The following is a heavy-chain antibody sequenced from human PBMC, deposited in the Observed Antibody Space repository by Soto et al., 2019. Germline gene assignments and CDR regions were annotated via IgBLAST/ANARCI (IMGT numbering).Heavy chain of an antibody. V-gene: IGHV4-34*01. CDR3: ARYRRYCSGGSCYSRRYFDY. CDR2: INHSGST. CDR1: GGSFSGYY. D-gene: IGHD2-15*01. Sequence: PSETLSLTCAVYGGSFSGYYWSWIRQPPGKGLEWIGEINHSGSTNYNPSLKSRVTISVDTSKNQFSLKLSSVTAADTAVYYCARYRRYCSGGSCYSRRYFDYWGQGTLVTVSS. J-gene: IGHJ4*02.